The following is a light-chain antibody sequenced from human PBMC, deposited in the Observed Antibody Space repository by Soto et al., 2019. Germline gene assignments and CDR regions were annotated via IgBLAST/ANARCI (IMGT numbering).Light chain of an antibody. V-gene: IGKV3-15*01. J-gene: IGKJ1*01. CDR3: QQYNNWPPWT. CDR1: QSVNSN. CDR2: GAA. Sequence: EIVMTQSPATLSVSPGERATLSCRASQSVNSNLAWYQQNPGQAPRLLIYGAATRATDIPARFSGSGSGTEFTLTISSLQSEDFAVYYCQQYNNWPPWTFGQGTRVEIK.